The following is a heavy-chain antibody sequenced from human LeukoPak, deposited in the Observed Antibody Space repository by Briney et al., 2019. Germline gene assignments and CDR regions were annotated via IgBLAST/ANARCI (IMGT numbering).Heavy chain of an antibody. CDR2: IYYSGST. D-gene: IGHD3-10*01. Sequence: SETLSLTCTVSGGSISSSSYYWGWIRQPPGKGLEGIGSIYYSGSTYYNPSLKSRVTISVDTSKNQFSLKLSSVTAADTAVYYCARHGYYYGSGSYYNVYFDYWGQGTLVTVSS. CDR3: ARHGYYYGSGSYYNVYFDY. V-gene: IGHV4-39*01. J-gene: IGHJ4*02. CDR1: GGSISSSSYY.